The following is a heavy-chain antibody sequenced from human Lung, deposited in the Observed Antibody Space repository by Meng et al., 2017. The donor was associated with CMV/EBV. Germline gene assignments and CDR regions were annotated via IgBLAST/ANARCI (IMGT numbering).Heavy chain of an antibody. D-gene: IGHD4-11*01. CDR3: ARSSSTVFWFDP. CDR2: IYHSGST. Sequence: SETLSLTCTVSGYSISSGYYCGWIRQPPGKGLEWIGSIYHSGSTYYNPSLKSRVTISVDTSKNQFSLKVSSVTAADTAVYHCARSSSTVFWFDPWGQGTLVTVSS. CDR1: GYSISSGYY. V-gene: IGHV4-38-2*02. J-gene: IGHJ5*02.